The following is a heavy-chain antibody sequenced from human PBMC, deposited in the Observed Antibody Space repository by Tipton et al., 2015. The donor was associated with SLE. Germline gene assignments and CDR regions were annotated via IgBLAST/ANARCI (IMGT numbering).Heavy chain of an antibody. V-gene: IGHV4-61*08. CDR1: GHSIANCGYY. D-gene: IGHD3-22*01. J-gene: IGHJ3*02. CDR3: ARASRIGDI. Sequence: TLSLTCTVSGHSIANCGYYWSWIRQPPGKGLEWIGYIYYSGSTNYNPSLKSRVTISVDTSKNQFSLKLSSVTAADTAVYYCARASRIGDIWGQGTMVTVSS. CDR2: IYYSGST.